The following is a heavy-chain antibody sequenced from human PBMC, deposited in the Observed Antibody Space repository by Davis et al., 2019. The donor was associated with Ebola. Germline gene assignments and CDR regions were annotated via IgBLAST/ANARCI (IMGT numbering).Heavy chain of an antibody. CDR1: GFAFSSYA. D-gene: IGHD3-16*02. V-gene: IGHV1-18*01. Sequence: MPGGSLRLSCAASGFAFSSYAISWVRQAPGQGLEWMGWISAYNGNTNYAQKLQGRVTMTTDISTSTAYMELRSLRSEDTAVYYCARGGVIWGSYRHFDYWGQGTLVTVSS. J-gene: IGHJ4*02. CDR3: ARGGVIWGSYRHFDY. CDR2: ISAYNGNT.